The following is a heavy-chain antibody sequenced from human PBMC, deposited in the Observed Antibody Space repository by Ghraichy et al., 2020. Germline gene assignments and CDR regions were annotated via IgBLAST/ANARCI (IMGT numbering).Heavy chain of an antibody. V-gene: IGHV6-1*01. CDR1: GDSVSSNSAA. Sequence: SQTLSLTCAISGDSVSSNSAAWNWIRQSPSRGLEWLGRTYYRSKWYNDYAVSVKSRITINPDTSKNQFSLQLNSVTPEDTAVYYCARGPGSGTYYNVGRDYYFDYWGQGTLVTVFS. J-gene: IGHJ4*02. D-gene: IGHD3-10*01. CDR2: TYYRSKWYN. CDR3: ARGPGSGTYYNVGRDYYFDY.